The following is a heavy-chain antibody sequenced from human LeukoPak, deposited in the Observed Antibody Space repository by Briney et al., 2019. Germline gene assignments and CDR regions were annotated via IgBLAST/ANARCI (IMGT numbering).Heavy chain of an antibody. CDR3: AIMHGYYDGSGFWVQ. V-gene: IGHV3-23*01. Sequence: PGGSLRLSCAASGFTFSSYAMSWVRQAPGKGLEWVSVISPSGDRTSNADSVEGRFTISRDNTRNTLYLQMNSLRDEDTGVYYCAIMHGYYDGSGFWVQWGQGTLVTVSS. D-gene: IGHD3-22*01. CDR2: ISPSGDRT. J-gene: IGHJ4*02. CDR1: GFTFSSYA.